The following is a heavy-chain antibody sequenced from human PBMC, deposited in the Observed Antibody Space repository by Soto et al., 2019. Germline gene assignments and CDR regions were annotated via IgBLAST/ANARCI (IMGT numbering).Heavy chain of an antibody. Sequence: PGGSLRLSCAASGLTVSNNYMNWVRQAPGKGLEWVSVIYSGGSAYYADSVKGRFTISRDNSKNTLYLQMNSLRAEDTAVYYCARDQRPRPFYIWRQGTMVTVS. CDR1: GLTVSNNY. V-gene: IGHV3-66*01. CDR3: ARDQRPRPFYI. J-gene: IGHJ3*02. CDR2: IYSGGSA. D-gene: IGHD1-1*01.